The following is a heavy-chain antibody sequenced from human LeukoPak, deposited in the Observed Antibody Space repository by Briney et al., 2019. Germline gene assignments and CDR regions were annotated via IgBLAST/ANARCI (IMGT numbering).Heavy chain of an antibody. J-gene: IGHJ4*02. V-gene: IGHV1-8*01. D-gene: IGHD6-13*01. CDR1: GYTFTSYD. CDR2: MNPNSGNT. CDR3: ARRAAAGDFDY. Sequence: ASVTVSCKASGYTFTSYDINWVRQAPGQGLEWMGWMNPNSGNTGYAQKFQGRVTMTRNTSISTAYMELSSLRSEDTAVYYCARRAAAGDFDYWGQGTLVTVSS.